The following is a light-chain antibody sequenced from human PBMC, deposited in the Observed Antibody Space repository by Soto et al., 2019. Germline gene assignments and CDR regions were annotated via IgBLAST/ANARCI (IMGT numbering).Light chain of an antibody. CDR1: QSVSSRY. Sequence: EIVLTQSPGTLSLSPGELATLSCRASQSVSSRYLAWYQQKPGQAPRLLIYAASSRATGTPDRFSGSGSGTDFTLTINRLEPEDFALYYCQQYGGSPLYTFGQGTKLAIK. J-gene: IGKJ2*01. V-gene: IGKV3-20*01. CDR3: QQYGGSPLYT. CDR2: AAS.